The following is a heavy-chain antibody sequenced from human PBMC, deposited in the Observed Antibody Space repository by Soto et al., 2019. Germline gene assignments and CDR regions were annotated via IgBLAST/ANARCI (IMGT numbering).Heavy chain of an antibody. CDR3: ARASGDFNYDY. D-gene: IGHD2-21*01. CDR1: GGSISSYY. CDR2: IYYSGST. Sequence: SETLSLTCTVSGGSISSYYWSWIRQPPGKGLEWIGYIYYSGSTNYNPSLKSRVTISVDTSKNQFSLKLSSVTAADMAVYYCARASGDFNYDYWGQGTLVTVSS. V-gene: IGHV4-59*01. J-gene: IGHJ4*02.